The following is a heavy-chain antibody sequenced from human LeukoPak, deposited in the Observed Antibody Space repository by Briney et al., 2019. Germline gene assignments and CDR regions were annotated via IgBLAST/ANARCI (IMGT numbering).Heavy chain of an antibody. Sequence: GGSLRLSCAASGFTFSSYEMNWVRQAPGKGLEWVSHISSSGSTIYYADSVKGRFTISRDNAKNSLYLQMNSLRAEDTAVYYCARLYDSSGYIPEVDYWGQGTLVTVSS. CDR2: ISSSGSTI. J-gene: IGHJ4*02. CDR1: GFTFSSYE. D-gene: IGHD3-22*01. V-gene: IGHV3-48*03. CDR3: ARLYDSSGYIPEVDY.